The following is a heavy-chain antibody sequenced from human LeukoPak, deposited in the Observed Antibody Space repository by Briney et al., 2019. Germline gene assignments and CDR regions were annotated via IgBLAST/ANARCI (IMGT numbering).Heavy chain of an antibody. J-gene: IGHJ6*02. V-gene: IGHV3-20*04. CDR2: INWNGGST. CDR1: GFTFDDYG. Sequence: GGSLRLSCAASGFTFDDYGMSWVRQVPGKGLEWVSGINWNGGSTGYADSVKGRFTISRDNARNSLYLQMNSLRAEDTAVYYCARSRRDNYYYYYGMDVWGQGTTVTVSS. D-gene: IGHD5-24*01. CDR3: ARSRRDNYYYYYGMDV.